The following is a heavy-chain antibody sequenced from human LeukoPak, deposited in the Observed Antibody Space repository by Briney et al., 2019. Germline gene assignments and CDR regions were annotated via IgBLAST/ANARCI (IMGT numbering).Heavy chain of an antibody. D-gene: IGHD4-23*01. Sequence: SETPSLTCTVSGGSISSGGYYWNWIRQQPGKGLEWIGFIYHSGSTYYNPSLKSRVTISVDTSKNQFSLKLRSVTAADTAVYYCARDDYGGPSAANACDIWGQGTMVTVSS. CDR3: ARDDYGGPSAANACDI. J-gene: IGHJ3*02. CDR2: IYHSGST. V-gene: IGHV4-31*03. CDR1: GGSISSGGYY.